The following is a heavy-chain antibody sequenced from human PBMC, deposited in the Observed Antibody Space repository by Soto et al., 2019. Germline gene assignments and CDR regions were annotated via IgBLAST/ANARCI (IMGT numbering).Heavy chain of an antibody. V-gene: IGHV4-59*01. CDR2: IYYTGGT. Sequence: SETLSLTCTVSGGSISNKYWTWIRQPPGKGLEGIGHIYYTGGTTYHPSLRSRVAISLDTSMQHFSLRLNSVTAADTAVYYCARATVQRHFDSWGQGTLVTVSS. J-gene: IGHJ4*02. D-gene: IGHD4-4*01. CDR3: ARATVQRHFDS. CDR1: GGSISNKY.